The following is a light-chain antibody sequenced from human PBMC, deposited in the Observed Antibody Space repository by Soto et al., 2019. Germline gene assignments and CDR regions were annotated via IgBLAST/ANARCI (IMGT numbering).Light chain of an antibody. J-gene: IGKJ1*01. CDR2: GAS. V-gene: IGKV3-15*01. Sequence: VRKQSTGTRSLSPGDTATLSCRASQSLGSDLAWYQQKPGQAPRLLIFGASARPTGIPARISGSGSGTEFTLTISSLRSEDFAVYFCQQYYNWPRTFGQGTMVDIK. CDR3: QQYYNWPRT. CDR1: QSLGSD.